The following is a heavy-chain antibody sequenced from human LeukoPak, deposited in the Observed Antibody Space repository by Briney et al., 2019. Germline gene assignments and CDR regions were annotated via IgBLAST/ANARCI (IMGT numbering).Heavy chain of an antibody. Sequence: PGGSLRLSCAASGFAFSGYSMTWVRQAPGKGLQWVSSINTNSIYTYYLDSVKGRFAIFRDNAANSLYLQMNSLRVEDSAVYYCVREDGLFDYWGQGTLVIVSS. CDR1: GFAFSGYS. CDR2: INTNSIYT. CDR3: VREDGLFDY. V-gene: IGHV3-21*01. J-gene: IGHJ4*02.